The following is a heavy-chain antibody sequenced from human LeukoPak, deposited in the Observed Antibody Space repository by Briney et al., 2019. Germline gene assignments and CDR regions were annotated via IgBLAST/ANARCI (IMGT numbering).Heavy chain of an antibody. V-gene: IGHV5-51*01. CDR2: IYPGDSDT. CDR1: GYSFTSYW. J-gene: IGHJ4*02. D-gene: IGHD3-22*01. CDR3: ARHGGDRYYYASSGYSYYFDY. Sequence: GESLKISCKGSGYSFTSYWIGWVRQMPGKGLEWMGIIYPGDSDTRYSPSFQGQVTISADKSISTAYLQWSSLKASDTAMYYCARHGGDRYYYASSGYSYYFDYWGQGTLVTVSS.